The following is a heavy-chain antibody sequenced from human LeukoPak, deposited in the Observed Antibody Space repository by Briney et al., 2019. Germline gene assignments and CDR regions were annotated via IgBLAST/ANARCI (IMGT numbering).Heavy chain of an antibody. V-gene: IGHV3-30*12. D-gene: IGHD3-22*01. CDR1: GFTFSNYY. J-gene: IGHJ4*02. Sequence: GGSLRLSCAASGFTFSNYYMHWVRQAPGKGLEWVAVVHHDGSERYYADSVKGRFTISRDNSKNTLYVQMDSLRVEDTAVYYCARGSGFSYDHWGQGTLVTVSS. CDR2: VHHDGSER. CDR3: ARGSGFSYDH.